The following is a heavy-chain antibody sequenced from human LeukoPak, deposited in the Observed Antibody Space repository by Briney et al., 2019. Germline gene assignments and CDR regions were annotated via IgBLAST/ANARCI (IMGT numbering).Heavy chain of an antibody. CDR1: GFTFSSYG. D-gene: IGHD3-16*01. J-gene: IGHJ4*02. CDR2: ISGSGGST. V-gene: IGHV3-23*01. CDR3: AKVVRGSYTPGPFDY. Sequence: GGSLRLSCAASGFTFSSYGMHWVRQAPGKGLEWVSAISGSGGSTYYADSVKGRFTISRDNSKNTLYLQMNGLRAEDTAVYYCAKVVRGSYTPGPFDYWGQGTLVTVSS.